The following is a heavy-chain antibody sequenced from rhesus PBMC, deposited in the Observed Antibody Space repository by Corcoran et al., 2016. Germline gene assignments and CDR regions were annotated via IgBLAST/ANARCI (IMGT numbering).Heavy chain of an antibody. CDR1: GFTFSNSW. J-gene: IGHJ4*01. D-gene: IGHD4-23*01. V-gene: IGHV3-30*01. Sequence: EVQLVESGGGLVQPGGSLRLSCAASGFTFSNSWMSWVRQAPGKGLEWVAWIKSKADGGTADYAASVKGRFTITIDDSNNTLYLPRNSLKAEDTAVYYCTTGLRSTVMDYWGQGVLVTVSS. CDR3: TTGLRSTVMDY. CDR2: IKSKADGGTA.